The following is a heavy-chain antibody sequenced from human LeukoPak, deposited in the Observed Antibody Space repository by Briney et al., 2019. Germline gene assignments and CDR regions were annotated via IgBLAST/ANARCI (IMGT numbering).Heavy chain of an antibody. V-gene: IGHV4-59*01. D-gene: IGHD3-3*01. CDR1: GGSISSYY. CDR3: ARGGSGYYGYFDL. Sequence: SETLSLTCTVSGGSISSYYWSWIRQPPGKGLEWIGYIYYSGSTNYNPSLRSRVTISVDTSKNQFSLKLSSVTAADTAVYYCARGGSGYYGYFDLWGRGTLVTVSS. CDR2: IYYSGST. J-gene: IGHJ2*01.